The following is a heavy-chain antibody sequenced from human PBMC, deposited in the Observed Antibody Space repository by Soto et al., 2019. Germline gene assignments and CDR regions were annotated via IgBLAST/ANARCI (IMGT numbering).Heavy chain of an antibody. J-gene: IGHJ5*02. CDR2: IKSNTDGGTA. CDR3: IAESDFWNGDPYRDP. Sequence: GGSLRLSCATSGFTFNDAWMNWVRQAPGKGLEWVSRIKSNTDGGTADYAAPVKGRFTISRDDSKNMLYLQMNSLKIEDTAVYYCIAESDFWNGDPYRDPWGQGPLVTVSS. V-gene: IGHV3-15*07. D-gene: IGHD3-3*01. CDR1: GFTFNDAW.